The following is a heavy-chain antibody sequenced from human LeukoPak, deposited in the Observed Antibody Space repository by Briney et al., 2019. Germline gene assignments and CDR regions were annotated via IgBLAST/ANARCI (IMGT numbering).Heavy chain of an antibody. J-gene: IGHJ6*02. CDR1: GYSFTSYW. CDR3: ARLRFGESDYYYGMDV. V-gene: IGHV5-51*01. Sequence: GESLKISCKGSGYSFTSYWIGWVRQMPGKGLGGVGIIFLGDSDTRYRPSFQGHVTISADKSISTAYLQWSSLKASDTAMYYCARLRFGESDYYYGMDVWGQGTTVTVSS. CDR2: IFLGDSDT. D-gene: IGHD3-10*01.